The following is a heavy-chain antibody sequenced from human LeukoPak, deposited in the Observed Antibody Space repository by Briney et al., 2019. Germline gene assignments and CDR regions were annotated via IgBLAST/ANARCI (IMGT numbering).Heavy chain of an antibody. CDR1: GGSISSSSYY. CDR2: IYYSGST. Sequence: SETLSLTCTVAGGSISSSSYYWGWLRQPPGKGLEWIGSIYYSGSTYYNPSLKSRVPISVDTSKHQFSLKLSSVTAADTAVYYCARLVGSNTGYYYYYMDVWGKGTTVTVSS. V-gene: IGHV4-39*01. CDR3: ARLVGSNTGYYYYYMDV. D-gene: IGHD4-17*01. J-gene: IGHJ6*03.